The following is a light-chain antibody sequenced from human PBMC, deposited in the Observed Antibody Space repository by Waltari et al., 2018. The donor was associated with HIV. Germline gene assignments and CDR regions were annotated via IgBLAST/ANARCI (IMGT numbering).Light chain of an antibody. CDR2: EGS. CDR3: TSYTTNNTYV. J-gene: IGLJ1*01. Sequence: QSALTQPASVSGSPGQSITISCTGTSSDVGVYNYVSWYQQRPGKAPQRMIFEGSERPSRVSYRFSGSKSGNTASLTISGLQADDEADYYCTSYTTNNTYVFGGGTRVTVL. CDR1: SSDVGVYNY. V-gene: IGLV2-14*01.